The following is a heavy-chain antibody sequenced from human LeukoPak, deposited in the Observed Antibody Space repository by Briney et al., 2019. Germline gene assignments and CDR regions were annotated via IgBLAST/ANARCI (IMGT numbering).Heavy chain of an antibody. CDR3: ATYTGSYFFDY. J-gene: IGHJ4*02. D-gene: IGHD1-26*01. CDR2: FDPEDANA. V-gene: IGHV1-24*01. CDR1: RYTLTELP. Sequence: GASVKVSCKVSRYTLTELPMHWVRQAPGKGLEWMGGFDPEDANAIYAQKFQGRVTMTEDTSTDTASMELSSLTSEDTAVYYCATYTGSYFFDYWGQGTLVTVSS.